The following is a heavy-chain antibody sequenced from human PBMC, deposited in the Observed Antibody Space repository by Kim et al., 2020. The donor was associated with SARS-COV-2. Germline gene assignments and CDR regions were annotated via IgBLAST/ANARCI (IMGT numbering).Heavy chain of an antibody. J-gene: IGHJ2*01. CDR2: IFGSGHGT. V-gene: IGHV3-23*01. CDR3: AKNVHITSVTFLWYFDL. CDR1: RFTFSSSA. Sequence: GGSLRLSCAXSRFTFSSSAMTWVRQAPGKGLEWVSSIFGSGHGTYYADSVKGRFIISRDNSKNTLYLQMNDLSADDTAIYYCAKNVHITSVTFLWYFDLWGRGTSVTVSS. D-gene: IGHD2-2*01.